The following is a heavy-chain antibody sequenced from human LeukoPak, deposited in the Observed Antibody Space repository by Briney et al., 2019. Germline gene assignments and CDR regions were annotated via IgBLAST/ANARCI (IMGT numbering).Heavy chain of an antibody. D-gene: IGHD3-16*01. CDR1: GFIFTDYY. CDR3: ARVNAPYGFHAFDI. J-gene: IGHJ4*02. V-gene: IGHV3-11*05. CDR2: ISSSSTYA. Sequence: PGGSLRLSCAASGFIFTDYYMSWIRQAPGKGLEWVSNISSSSTYANYADSVKGRFTISRDNANNSLFLQMNSLRAEDTAVYYCARVNAPYGFHAFDIWGQGTLVTVSS.